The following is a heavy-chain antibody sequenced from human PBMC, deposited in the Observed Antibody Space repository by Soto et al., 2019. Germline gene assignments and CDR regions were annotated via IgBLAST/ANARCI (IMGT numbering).Heavy chain of an antibody. CDR3: ARVRAMTTVTTSYYYYGMDV. J-gene: IGHJ6*02. D-gene: IGHD4-4*01. CDR2: IYYSGST. Sequence: SETLSLTCTVSGGSVSSGSYYWSWIRQPPGKGLEWIGYIYYSGSTNYNPSLKSRVTISVDTSKNQFSLKLSSVTAADTAVYYCARVRAMTTVTTSYYYYGMDVWGQGTTVTVSS. V-gene: IGHV4-61*01. CDR1: GGSVSSGSYY.